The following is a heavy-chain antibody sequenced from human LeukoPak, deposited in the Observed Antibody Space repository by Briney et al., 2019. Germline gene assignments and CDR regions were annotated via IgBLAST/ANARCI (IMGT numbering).Heavy chain of an antibody. V-gene: IGHV4-59*01. D-gene: IGHD6-19*01. Sequence: SETLSLTCTVSGDSISNYYWSWIRQPPGKGLEWLGHISYIGSTNYNPSLNSRVTISVDTSKNQFSLRLSSVTAADTAVYYCARTTSGWYGYWGQGTLVTVSS. CDR2: ISYIGST. CDR3: ARTTSGWYGY. J-gene: IGHJ4*02. CDR1: GDSISNYY.